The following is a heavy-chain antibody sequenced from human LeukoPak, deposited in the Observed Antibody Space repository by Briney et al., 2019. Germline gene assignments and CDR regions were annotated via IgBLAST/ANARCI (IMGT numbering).Heavy chain of an antibody. CDR3: ARDCGGYGDYYFDY. J-gene: IGHJ4*02. Sequence: SETLSLTCAVYGGSFSGYYWSWIRQPPGKGLEWIGEINHSGSTNYNPSLKSRVTISVDTSKNQFSLKLSSVTAADTAVYYRARDCGGYGDYYFDYWGQGTLVTVSS. CDR1: GGSFSGYY. CDR2: INHSGST. V-gene: IGHV4-34*01. D-gene: IGHD4-17*01.